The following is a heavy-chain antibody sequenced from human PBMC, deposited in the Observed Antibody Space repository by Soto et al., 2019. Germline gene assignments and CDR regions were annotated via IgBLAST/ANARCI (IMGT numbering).Heavy chain of an antibody. J-gene: IGHJ4*02. Sequence: SVKVSCKASGYTFTSYAMHWVRQAPVQRLEWMGWINAGNGNTKYSQKFQGRVTITRDTSASTAYMELSSLRSEDTAVYYCARIKLLWFGELPEAPFDYWGQGTLVTVSS. V-gene: IGHV1-3*01. CDR2: INAGNGNT. CDR1: GYTFTSYA. D-gene: IGHD3-10*01. CDR3: ARIKLLWFGELPEAPFDY.